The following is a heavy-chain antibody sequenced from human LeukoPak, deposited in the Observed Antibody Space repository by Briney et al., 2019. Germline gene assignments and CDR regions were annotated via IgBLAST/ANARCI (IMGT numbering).Heavy chain of an antibody. CDR1: GLTVSSNY. Sequence: PGGSLRLSCAASGLTVSSNYMSWVRQAPGKGLEWVSVIYSGGSTYYADSVKGRFTISRDNSKNTLYLQMNSLRAEDTAVYYCARWGEQRWLQFGDWGQGTLVTVSS. V-gene: IGHV3-66*01. D-gene: IGHD5-24*01. J-gene: IGHJ4*02. CDR3: ARWGEQRWLQFGD. CDR2: IYSGGST.